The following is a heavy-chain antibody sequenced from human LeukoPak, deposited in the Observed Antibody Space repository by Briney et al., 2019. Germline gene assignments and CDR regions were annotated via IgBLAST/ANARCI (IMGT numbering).Heavy chain of an antibody. CDR3: AKDDTTVTPTGYFQH. Sequence: PGGSLTLSCAASGFTFSSYAMSWVRQAPGEGLEWVSAISGSGGSTYYADSVKGRFTISRDNSKNTLYLQMNSLRAEDTAVYYCAKDDTTVTPTGYFQHWGQGTLVTVSS. D-gene: IGHD4-17*01. J-gene: IGHJ1*01. CDR1: GFTFSSYA. CDR2: ISGSGGST. V-gene: IGHV3-23*01.